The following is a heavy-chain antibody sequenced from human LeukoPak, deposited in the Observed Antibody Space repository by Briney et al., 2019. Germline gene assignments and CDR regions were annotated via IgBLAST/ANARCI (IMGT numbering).Heavy chain of an antibody. CDR1: GFTFNSYD. V-gene: IGHV3-30*18. J-gene: IGHJ3*02. CDR2: ISHHGSTK. Sequence: GGSLRLSCAASGFTFNSYDMHWVRQAPGKGLEWVASISHHGSTKFYSDSVRGRFTISSDNSKNTLYLQMNSLQTDDTALYYCAKESDAFDIWGQGTMVTVSS. CDR3: AKESDAFDI.